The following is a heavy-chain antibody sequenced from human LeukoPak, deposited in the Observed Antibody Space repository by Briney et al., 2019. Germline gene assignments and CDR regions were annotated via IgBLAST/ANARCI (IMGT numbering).Heavy chain of an antibody. J-gene: IGHJ4*02. V-gene: IGHV3-11*01. D-gene: IGHD2-21*02. Sequence: GGSLRLSCAASGFTFSDYYMSWIRQAPGKGLEWVSYISSSGSTIYYADSVKGRFTISRDNAKNSLYLQMNSLRAEDTAVYYCANSVTAYSNFDYWGQGTLVTVSS. CDR2: ISSSGSTI. CDR1: GFTFSDYY. CDR3: ANSVTAYSNFDY.